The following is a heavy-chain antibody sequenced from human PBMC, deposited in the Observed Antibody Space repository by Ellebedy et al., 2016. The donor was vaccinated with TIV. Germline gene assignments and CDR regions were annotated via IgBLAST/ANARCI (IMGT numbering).Heavy chain of an antibody. Sequence: GGSLRLXXAASGFTFSGFAMSWVRQAPGKGPEWVSSISASGGATYFADFVKGRFTISRDNSKNSLYLHMTSLRAEDTAVYYCARGWRPYYYYFYAMDVWGQGTTVTVSS. V-gene: IGHV3-23*01. CDR2: ISASGGAT. J-gene: IGHJ6*02. D-gene: IGHD2-15*01. CDR3: ARGWRPYYYYFYAMDV. CDR1: GFTFSGFA.